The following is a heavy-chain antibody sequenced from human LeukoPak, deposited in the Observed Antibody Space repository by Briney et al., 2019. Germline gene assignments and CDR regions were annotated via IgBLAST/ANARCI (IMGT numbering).Heavy chain of an antibody. D-gene: IGHD6-13*01. CDR1: GYAFTGYY. Sequence: ASVKVSCKASGYAFTGYYMHWVRQAPGQGLEWMGWINPNSGGTNYAQKFQGRVTMTRDTSISTAYMELSGLRSDDTAVYYCARGTALGNPWFDPWGQGTLVTVSS. CDR3: ARGTALGNPWFDP. J-gene: IGHJ5*02. V-gene: IGHV1-2*02. CDR2: INPNSGGT.